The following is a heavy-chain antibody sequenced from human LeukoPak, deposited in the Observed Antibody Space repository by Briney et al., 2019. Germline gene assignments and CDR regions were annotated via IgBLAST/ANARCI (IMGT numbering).Heavy chain of an antibody. CDR3: AREVDYGGYFDY. CDR1: GFTFSSYA. V-gene: IGHV3-64*02. CDR2: ISSNGGST. D-gene: IGHD4-23*01. J-gene: IGHJ4*02. Sequence: PGGSLRLSCAASGFTFSSYAMHWVRQAPGKGLEYVSAISSNGGSTYYADSVKGRFTISRDNPKNTLYLQMGSLRAEDMAVYYCAREVDYGGYFDYWGQGTLVTVSS.